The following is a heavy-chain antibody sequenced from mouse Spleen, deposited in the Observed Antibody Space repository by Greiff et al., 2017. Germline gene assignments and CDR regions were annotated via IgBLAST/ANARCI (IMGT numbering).Heavy chain of an antibody. CDR2: INPSSGYT. D-gene: IGHD2-3*01. CDR1: GYTFTSYW. CDR3: ANLYESPFAY. Sequence: QVHVKQSGAELAKPGASVKLSCKASGYTFTSYWMHWVKQRPGQGLEWIGYINPSSGYTKYNQKFKDKATLTADKSSSTAYMQLSSLTYEDSAVYYCANLYESPFAYWGQGTLVTVSA. J-gene: IGHJ3*01. V-gene: IGHV1-7*01.